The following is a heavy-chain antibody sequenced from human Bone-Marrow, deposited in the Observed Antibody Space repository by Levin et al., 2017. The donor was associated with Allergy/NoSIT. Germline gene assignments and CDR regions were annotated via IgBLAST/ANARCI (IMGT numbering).Heavy chain of an antibody. CDR2: ISSNGGST. Sequence: GESLKISCSASGFTFSSYAMHWVRQAPGKGLEYVSAISSNGGSTYYADSVKGRFTISRDNSKNTLYLQMSSLRAEDTAVYYCVKGRGELLWFRELLFDYWGQGTLVTVSS. D-gene: IGHD3-10*01. V-gene: IGHV3-64D*06. J-gene: IGHJ4*02. CDR1: GFTFSSYA. CDR3: VKGRGELLWFRELLFDY.